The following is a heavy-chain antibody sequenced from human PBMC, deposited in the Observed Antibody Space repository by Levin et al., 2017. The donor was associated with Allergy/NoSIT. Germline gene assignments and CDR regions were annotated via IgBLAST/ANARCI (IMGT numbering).Heavy chain of an antibody. CDR1: GGSIRTSNFY. CDR3: ARNYSDYDAFDI. CDR2: IYYSGST. D-gene: IGHD4-11*01. J-gene: IGHJ3*02. Sequence: PSETLSLTCVVSGGSIRTSNFYWSWIRQPPGKGLEWIGHIYYSGSTNYNPSLKSHVTLSVDTSKNPSSLQATSVTTADTAVYYCARNYSDYDAFDIWGQGTMVTVSS. V-gene: IGHV4-30-4*01.